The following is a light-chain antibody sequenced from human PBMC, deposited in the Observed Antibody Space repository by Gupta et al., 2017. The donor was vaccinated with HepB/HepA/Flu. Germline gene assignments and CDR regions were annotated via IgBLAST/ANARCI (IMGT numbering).Light chain of an antibody. CDR3: NYRDSSGNQQVV. Sequence: SSELTQDPAVSVALGQTVRITCQGDSLRSYYASWYQQKPGQAPVLVIYGKNNRPSGIPDRFSGSSSGNTASLTITGAQAEDEADEYGNYRDSSGNQQVVFGGGTKLTVL. V-gene: IGLV3-19*01. J-gene: IGLJ2*01. CDR1: SLRSYY. CDR2: GKN.